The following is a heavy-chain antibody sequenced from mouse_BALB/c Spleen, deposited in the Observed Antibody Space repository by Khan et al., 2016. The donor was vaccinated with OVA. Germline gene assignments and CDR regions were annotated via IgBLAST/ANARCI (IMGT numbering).Heavy chain of an antibody. CDR1: GFSLTSYG. J-gene: IGHJ2*01. V-gene: IGHV2-9*02. CDR2: IRAGGST. Sequence: QVQLKQSGPGLVAPSQSLSITCTVSGFSLTSYGVHWVRQPPGKGLEWLGVIRAGGSTNYNSASMSSLSISKDNSKSQALLIMNSLQTDDTAMYYWAKLKDKWGQGTTLTVSS. CDR3: AKLKDK.